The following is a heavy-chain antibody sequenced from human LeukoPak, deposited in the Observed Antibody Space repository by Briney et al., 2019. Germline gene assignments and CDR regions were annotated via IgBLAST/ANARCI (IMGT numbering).Heavy chain of an antibody. Sequence: TETLSLTCTVSGGSMRSHYWSWIRQTPGKGLEWIGYIDYSGSTRYNPSLQSRVTISVDTSKNQFSLKLTSVTATDTAVYYCARLINNDNSGDADTFDMWGQGTVVTVFS. CDR1: GGSMRSHY. D-gene: IGHD3-22*01. CDR3: ARLINNDNSGDADTFDM. V-gene: IGHV4-59*11. J-gene: IGHJ3*02. CDR2: IDYSGST.